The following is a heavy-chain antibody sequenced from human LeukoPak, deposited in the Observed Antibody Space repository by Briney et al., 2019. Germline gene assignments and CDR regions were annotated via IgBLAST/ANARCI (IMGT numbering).Heavy chain of an antibody. CDR3: AKDRDSSGYYFNPTNWFDP. CDR2: ISGSGGST. V-gene: IGHV3-23*01. J-gene: IGHJ5*02. D-gene: IGHD3-22*01. CDR1: GFTFSSYA. Sequence: GGSLRLSCAASGFTFSSYAMSWVRQAPGKGLEWVSAISGSGGSTYYADSVKGRFTISRDNSKNTLYPQMNSLRAEDTAVYYCAKDRDSSGYYFNPTNWFDPWGQGTLVTVSS.